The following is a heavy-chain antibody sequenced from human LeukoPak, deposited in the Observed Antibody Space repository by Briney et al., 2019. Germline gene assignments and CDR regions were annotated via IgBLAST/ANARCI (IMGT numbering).Heavy chain of an antibody. V-gene: IGHV1-46*01. CDR3: ARGYCSGGSCYSVGWFNP. CDR1: GYTFTSYY. J-gene: IGHJ5*02. Sequence: GASVKVSCKASGYTFTSYYMHWVRQAPGQGLEWMGIINPSGGSTSYAQKFQGRVTMTRDTSTSTVYMELSSLRSEDTAVYYCARGYCSGGSCYSVGWFNPWGQGTLVTVSS. CDR2: INPSGGST. D-gene: IGHD2-15*01.